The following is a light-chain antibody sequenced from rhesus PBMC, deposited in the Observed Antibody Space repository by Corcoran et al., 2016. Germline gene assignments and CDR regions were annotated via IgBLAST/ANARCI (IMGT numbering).Light chain of an antibody. CDR2: GAS. V-gene: IGKV3-24*04. CDR1: QSVSSY. CDR3: LQSSNGPWT. J-gene: IGKJ1*01. Sequence: DIVMTQSPATLALSPGERATLSCRASQSVSSYLAWYQQKPGQAPRRLIYGASSRATGSPVRFSGSGYGTEFTLTISSLEPEDVGVNFCLQSSNGPWTFGQGTKVEIK.